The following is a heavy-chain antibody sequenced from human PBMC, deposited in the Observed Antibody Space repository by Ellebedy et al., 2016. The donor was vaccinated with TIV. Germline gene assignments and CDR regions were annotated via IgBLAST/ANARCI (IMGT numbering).Heavy chain of an antibody. Sequence: SGPTLVXPTETLTLTCTVSGISLTHARMGVSWIRQPPGKALEWLAHIFSNDEKSYSTSLKSRLTISKDTSKSQVVLTMTNMDPVDTATYYCARSRVAGGILDYYYGMDVWGQGTTVTVSS. D-gene: IGHD3-3*01. J-gene: IGHJ6*02. CDR3: ARSRVAGGILDYYYGMDV. CDR2: IFSNDEK. CDR1: GISLTHARMG. V-gene: IGHV2-26*01.